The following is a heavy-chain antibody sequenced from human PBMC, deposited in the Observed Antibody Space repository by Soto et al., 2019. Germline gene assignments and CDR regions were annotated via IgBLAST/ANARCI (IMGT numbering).Heavy chain of an antibody. CDR3: ARDLLSGDYYVGGY. J-gene: IGHJ4*02. Sequence: QVQLVQSGAEVKKPGASVKVSCKASGYTFTNYGISWVRQAPGQGLEWMGWISAYNGNTIYAQRLQGRVTMTTDTSTSTPYMELRSLRSDDTAVYYCARDLLSGDYYVGGYWGQGTLVTVSS. CDR2: ISAYNGNT. D-gene: IGHD3-22*01. CDR1: GYTFTNYG. V-gene: IGHV1-18*01.